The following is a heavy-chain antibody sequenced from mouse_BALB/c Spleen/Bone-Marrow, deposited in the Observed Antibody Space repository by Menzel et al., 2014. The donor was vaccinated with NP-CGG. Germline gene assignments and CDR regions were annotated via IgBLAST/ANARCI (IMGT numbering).Heavy chain of an antibody. J-gene: IGHJ2*01. CDR1: GFNIKDTY. CDR2: IDPANGNT. V-gene: IGHV14-3*02. CDR3: AKYYYGYYFDY. D-gene: IGHD1-2*01. Sequence: EVQLQQSGAELVKPGASVKLSCTASGFNIKDTYMHWVKQRPEQGLEWIGRIDPANGNTKYDPKFQGKATITADTSSNTAYLQVSSLTSGDTAVYYCAKYYYGYYFDYWGQGTTLTVSS.